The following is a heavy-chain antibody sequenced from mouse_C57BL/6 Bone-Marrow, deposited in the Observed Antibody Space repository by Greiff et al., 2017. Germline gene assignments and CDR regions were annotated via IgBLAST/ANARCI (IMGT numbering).Heavy chain of an antibody. Sequence: EVKLVESGGGLVQPKGSLKLSCAASGFTFNTYAMHWVRQTPGKGLEWVARIRSKSSNYATYYADSVKDRFTISRDDSQTMLYLQMNNLNPEDTALSSCVRAGYGTLPYWSFEVWGTGTTVTVSS. V-gene: IGHV10-3*01. D-gene: IGHD2-1*01. CDR3: VRAGYGTLPYWSFEV. CDR2: IRSKSSNYAT. CDR1: GFTFNTYA. J-gene: IGHJ1*03.